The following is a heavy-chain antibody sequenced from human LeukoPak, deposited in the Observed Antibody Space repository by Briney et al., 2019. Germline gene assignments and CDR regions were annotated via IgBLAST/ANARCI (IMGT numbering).Heavy chain of an antibody. CDR2: INPNSDGT. CDR3: ARVVSLGELSSNDY. Sequence: ASVKVSCKASGYTFTGYYMHWVRQAPGQGLEWMGRINPNSDGTNYAQKFQGRVTMTRDTSISTAYMELSRLRSDDTAVYYCARVVSLGELSSNDYWGQGTLVTVSS. D-gene: IGHD3-16*02. J-gene: IGHJ4*02. V-gene: IGHV1-2*06. CDR1: GYTFTGYY.